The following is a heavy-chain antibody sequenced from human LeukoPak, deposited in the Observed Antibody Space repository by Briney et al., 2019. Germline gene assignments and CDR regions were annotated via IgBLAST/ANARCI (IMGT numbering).Heavy chain of an antibody. D-gene: IGHD3-22*01. Sequence: PSETLSLTCTVSGGSTSCGDYYWSWIRQPPGKGLEWIGYIYYSGSTYYNPSLKSRVTISVDTSKNQFSLKLSSVTAADTAVYHCARLWRSSGYYYGTFDYSGQGTLVTVSS. CDR3: ARLWRSSGYYYGTFDY. V-gene: IGHV4-30-4*08. CDR1: GGSTSCGDYY. CDR2: IYYSGST. J-gene: IGHJ4*02.